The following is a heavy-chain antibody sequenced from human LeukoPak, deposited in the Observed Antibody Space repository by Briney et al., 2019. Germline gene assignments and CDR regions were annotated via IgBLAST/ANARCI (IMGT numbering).Heavy chain of an antibody. D-gene: IGHD3-22*01. CDR2: ISSSSSTI. CDR1: GFTFSSYG. V-gene: IGHV3-48*01. CDR3: ARGMIVDY. J-gene: IGHJ4*02. Sequence: GGSLRLSCAASGFTFSSYGMHWVRQAPGKGLEWVSYISSSSSTIYYADSVKGRFTISRDNAKNSLYLQMNSLRTEDTAVYYCARGMIVDYWGQGTLVTVSS.